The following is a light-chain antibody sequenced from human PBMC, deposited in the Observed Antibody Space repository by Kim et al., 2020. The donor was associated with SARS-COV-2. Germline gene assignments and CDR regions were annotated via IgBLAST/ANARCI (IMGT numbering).Light chain of an antibody. V-gene: IGLV3-1*01. CDR2: RDT. Sequence: SYELTQPPSVSVSPGQTASITCSGDKLEDKYVSWYQQKPGQSPVLVICRDTKRPSGIPERFSASNSGHTATLTISGTQSMDEADYYCQAWDSSAAWVFGGGTQLTVL. CDR3: QAWDSSAAWV. J-gene: IGLJ3*02. CDR1: KLEDKY.